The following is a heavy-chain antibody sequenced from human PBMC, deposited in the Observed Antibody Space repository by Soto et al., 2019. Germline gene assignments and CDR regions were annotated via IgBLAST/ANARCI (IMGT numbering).Heavy chain of an antibody. CDR2: ISAYSGNT. J-gene: IGHJ6*02. V-gene: IGHV1-18*01. CDR1: GYSFTSYG. Sequence: QVQLVQSGAEVKKPGASVKVSCKASGYSFTSYGISWVRQAPGQGLEGMGWISAYSGNTNFAKKFQGRVTMTTDKPTSTASMELRSLRSDDTAVYYCARPSGRFYDSSGYYSPEYYTLDVWGQGTTVTVSS. D-gene: IGHD3-22*01. CDR3: ARPSGRFYDSSGYYSPEYYTLDV.